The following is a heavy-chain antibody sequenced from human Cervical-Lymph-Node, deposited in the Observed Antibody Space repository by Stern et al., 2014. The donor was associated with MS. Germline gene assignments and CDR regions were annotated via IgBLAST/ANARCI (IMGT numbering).Heavy chain of an antibody. CDR3: ARGRMVRGVMLDY. V-gene: IGHV4-31*01. D-gene: IGHD3-10*01. Sequence: QVQLQESGPGLVKPSQTLSLTCTVSGGSISRGGYYWSWIRQHPGKGLEWIGYIYYSGSTYYNPSLKSLVTISVDTSKNQFSLKLSSVTAADTAVYYCARGRMVRGVMLDYWGQGTLVTVSS. CDR2: IYYSGST. CDR1: GGSISRGGYY. J-gene: IGHJ4*02.